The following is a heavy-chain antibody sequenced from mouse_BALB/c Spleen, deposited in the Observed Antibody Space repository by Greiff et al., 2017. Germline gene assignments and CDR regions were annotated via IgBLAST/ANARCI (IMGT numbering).Heavy chain of an antibody. CDR3: ARHPYYFDY. Sequence: QVVESGGGLVKPGGSLKLSCAASGFAFSSYDMSWVRQTPEKRLEWVAYISSGGGSTYYPDTVKGRFTISRDNAKNTLYLQMSSLKSEDTAMYYCARHPYYFDYWGQGTTLTVSS. J-gene: IGHJ2*01. CDR1: GFAFSSYD. CDR2: ISSGGGST. V-gene: IGHV5-12-1*01.